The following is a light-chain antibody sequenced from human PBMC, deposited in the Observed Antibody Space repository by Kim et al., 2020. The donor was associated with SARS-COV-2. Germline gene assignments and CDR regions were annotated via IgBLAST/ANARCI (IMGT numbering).Light chain of an antibody. CDR3: AAWDDSLNGPI. V-gene: IGLV1-44*01. J-gene: IGLJ2*01. Sequence: QAVVTQPPSASGTPGQRVTISCSGSSSNIGSNYVYWYQQLPGTAPKLLIYSNNRRPSGVPDRFSGSKSGTSASLAISGLQSEDEADYYCAAWDDSLNGPIFGGGTQLTVL. CDR2: SNN. CDR1: SSNIGSNY.